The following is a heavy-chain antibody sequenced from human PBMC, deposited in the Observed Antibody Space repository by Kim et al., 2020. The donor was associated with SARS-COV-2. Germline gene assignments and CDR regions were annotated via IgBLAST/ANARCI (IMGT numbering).Heavy chain of an antibody. Sequence: ASVKVSCKASGYSFSQSAMHWVRQAPGQGLEWMGWIHTHRGNTEYSQKFQGRVTITSDTAASTAYMELSSLTSEDTAVYYCARSIGLLLGGWVFRFD. V-gene: IGHV1-3*04. D-gene: IGHD2-15*01. CDR3: ARSIGLLLGGWVFRFD. CDR1: GYSFSQSA. CDR2: IHTHRGNT. J-gene: IGHJ4*01.